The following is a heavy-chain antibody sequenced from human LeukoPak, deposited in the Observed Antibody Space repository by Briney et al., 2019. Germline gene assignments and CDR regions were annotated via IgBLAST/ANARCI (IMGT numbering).Heavy chain of an antibody. CDR2: INPNSGGT. CDR3: ATYYTSRGYYFDY. D-gene: IGHD3-3*01. CDR1: GYTFTNYG. J-gene: IGHJ4*02. V-gene: IGHV1-2*02. Sequence: ASVKVSCKASGYTFTNYGISWVRQAPGQGLEWMGWINPNSGGTNYAQEFQGRVTMTRDTSISTAYMELSRLRSDDTAVYYCATYYTSRGYYFDYWGQGTLVTVSS.